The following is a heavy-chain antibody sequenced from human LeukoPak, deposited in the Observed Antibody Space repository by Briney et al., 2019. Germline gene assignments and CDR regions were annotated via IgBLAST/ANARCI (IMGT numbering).Heavy chain of an antibody. CDR1: GGSITSTSYY. J-gene: IGHJ3*02. D-gene: IGHD3-9*01. CDR3: ARQDILTGYAFDI. Sequence: SETLSLTCTVPGGSITSTSYYWGWIRQPPGKGLEWIGSIYYSGSTYYNPSLKSRVTISVDTSKNQFSLKLSSVTAADTAVYYCARQDILTGYAFDIWGQGTMVTVSS. V-gene: IGHV4-39*01. CDR2: IYYSGST.